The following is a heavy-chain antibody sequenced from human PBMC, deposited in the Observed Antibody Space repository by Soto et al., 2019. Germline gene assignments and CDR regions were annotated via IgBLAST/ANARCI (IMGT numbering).Heavy chain of an antibody. Sequence: QVQLQESGPGLVKPSQTLSLTCTVSGGSISSGGYYWSWIRQHPGKGLEWIGYIYYSGSTYYNPSLKSRVTIAVDTSKNQFSLKLSSVTAADTAVYYCARANDYSTTIDYWGQGTLVTVSS. CDR1: GGSISSGGYY. J-gene: IGHJ4*02. CDR3: ARANDYSTTIDY. D-gene: IGHD4-4*01. V-gene: IGHV4-31*03. CDR2: IYYSGST.